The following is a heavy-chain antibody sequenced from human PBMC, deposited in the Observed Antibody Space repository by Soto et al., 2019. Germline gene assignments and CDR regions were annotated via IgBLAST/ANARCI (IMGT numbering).Heavy chain of an antibody. CDR3: ARGRPKYYDIRSGPYSDY. V-gene: IGHV3-74*01. CDR2: INSDGSST. J-gene: IGHJ4*02. D-gene: IGHD3-3*01. Sequence: GGSLRLSCAASGFTFSSYWMHWVRQAPGKGLVWVSRINSDGSSTSYADSVKGRFTISRDNAKNTLYLQMNSLGAEDTAVYYCARGRPKYYDIRSGPYSDYRGKVSMVTVSS. CDR1: GFTFSSYW.